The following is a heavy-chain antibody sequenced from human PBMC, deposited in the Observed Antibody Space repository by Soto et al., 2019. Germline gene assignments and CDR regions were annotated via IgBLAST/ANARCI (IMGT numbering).Heavy chain of an antibody. J-gene: IGHJ4*02. Sequence: QVQLVQSGAEVKKPGASVKVSCKASGYTFTSYGITWVRQAPGQGLAWMGWISAYNGYTDYAQNLQGRVTMTTDTTTSTVYMDLWSLRVDDTAVYYCSRVASSGYSKFDYWGQGTLVTVSS. CDR2: ISAYNGYT. D-gene: IGHD3-22*01. CDR1: GYTFTSYG. CDR3: SRVASSGYSKFDY. V-gene: IGHV1-18*01.